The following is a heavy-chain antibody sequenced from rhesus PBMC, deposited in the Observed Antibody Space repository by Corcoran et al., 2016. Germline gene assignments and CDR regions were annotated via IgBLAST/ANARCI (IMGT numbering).Heavy chain of an antibody. Sequence: QVQLQESGPGLVKPSETLSLTCAVSGGSISGYYYWSWIRQPPGKGLEWIGSIDGSGGSNSLNPSLKSRVTLSVDTSKNQFSLKLSSVTAADTAVYYCASSHRNTVTHFDYWGQGVLVTVSS. CDR2: IDGSGGSN. D-gene: IGHD4-23*01. CDR1: GGSISGYYY. CDR3: ASSHRNTVTHFDY. V-gene: IGHV4S14*01. J-gene: IGHJ4*01.